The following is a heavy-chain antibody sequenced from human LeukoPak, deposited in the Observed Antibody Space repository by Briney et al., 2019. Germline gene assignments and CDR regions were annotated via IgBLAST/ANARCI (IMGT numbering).Heavy chain of an antibody. CDR3: ARGIGAMVRGVIFDY. CDR1: RLTFSNYA. CDR2: ISGSGGNT. D-gene: IGHD3-10*01. V-gene: IGHV3-23*01. J-gene: IGHJ4*02. Sequence: GGSLRLSCAASRLTFSNYAMNWVRQAPGKGLEWVSTISGSGGNTFYADSMKGRFTISRDNSKNTLYLQMNSLRAEDTAVYYCARGIGAMVRGVIFDYWGQGTLVTVSS.